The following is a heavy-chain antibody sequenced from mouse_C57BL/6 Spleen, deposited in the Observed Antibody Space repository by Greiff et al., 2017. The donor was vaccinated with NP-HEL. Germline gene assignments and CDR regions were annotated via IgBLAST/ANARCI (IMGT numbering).Heavy chain of an antibody. CDR2: IYPGSGNT. CDR3: AREGYDYDGRAFDY. Sequence: VKVVESGAELVRPGASVKLSCKASGYTFTDYYINWVKQRPGQGLEWIARIYPGSGNTYYNEKFKGKATLTAEKSSSTAYMQLSSLTSEDSAVYVCAREGYDYDGRAFDYWGQGTTLTVSS. V-gene: IGHV1-76*01. CDR1: GYTFTDYY. J-gene: IGHJ2*01. D-gene: IGHD2-4*01.